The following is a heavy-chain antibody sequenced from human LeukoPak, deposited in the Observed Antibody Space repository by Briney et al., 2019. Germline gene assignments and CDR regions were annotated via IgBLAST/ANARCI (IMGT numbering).Heavy chain of an antibody. J-gene: IGHJ4*02. V-gene: IGHV4-59*08. D-gene: IGHD3-16*01. Sequence: SETLSLTCTVSGGSISSYYWSWIRQPPGKGLEWIGDIYYSGSTNYNPSLKSRVTISVDTSKNQFSLKVSPVTAADTAVYYCAKWGMPTHRGYSDYWGQGTLVTVSS. CDR2: IYYSGST. CDR3: AKWGMPTHRGYSDY. CDR1: GGSISSYY.